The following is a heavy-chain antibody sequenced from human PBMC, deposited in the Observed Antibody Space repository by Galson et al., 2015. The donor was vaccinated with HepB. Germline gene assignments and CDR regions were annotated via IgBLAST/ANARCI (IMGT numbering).Heavy chain of an antibody. Sequence: SVKVSCKASGYTFNSYGITWVRQAPGQGLEWMGWTSAYTGTTNYAQRLQGRVTMTTDTSISTAYMELRSLASDDTAVYYCARSYCGSDCYLNYYYQMDVWGKGTTVTVAS. D-gene: IGHD2-21*01. CDR2: TSAYTGTT. CDR3: ARSYCGSDCYLNYYYQMDV. V-gene: IGHV1-18*01. J-gene: IGHJ6*03. CDR1: GYTFNSYG.